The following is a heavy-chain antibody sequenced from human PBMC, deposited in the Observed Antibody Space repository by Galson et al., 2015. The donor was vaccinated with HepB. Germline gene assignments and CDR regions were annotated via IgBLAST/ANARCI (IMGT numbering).Heavy chain of an antibody. CDR2: IDNDGTGT. D-gene: IGHD2-15*01. CDR1: GFTFNNYW. Sequence: SLRLSCAASGFTFNNYWMHWVRQAPGKGLVWVSRIDNDGTGTDYGDSVKGRFTISRDNAKNTLYLVMSSLRADDMAVYFCARRQCIGASCYLDTWGQGTLVTVSS. CDR3: ARRQCIGASCYLDT. J-gene: IGHJ5*02. V-gene: IGHV3-74*01.